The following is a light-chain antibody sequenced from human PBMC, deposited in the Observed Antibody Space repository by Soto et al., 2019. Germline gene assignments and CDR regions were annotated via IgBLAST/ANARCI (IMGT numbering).Light chain of an antibody. CDR2: RNN. CDR1: SSNIGSNY. J-gene: IGLJ3*02. V-gene: IGLV1-47*01. CDR3: AAWDDSLSGWV. Sequence: QSVLTQPPSASGTPGQRVTISCSGSSSNIGSNYVYWYQQLPGTAPKLLIYRNNQRPSGVPDRFSGSKSGTSASLAISGLRSEDEADYYCAAWDDSLSGWVFGGGTKLNVL.